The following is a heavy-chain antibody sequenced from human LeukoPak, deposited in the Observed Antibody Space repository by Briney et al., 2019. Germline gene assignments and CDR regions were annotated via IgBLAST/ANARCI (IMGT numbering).Heavy chain of an antibody. CDR1: GGSISSSSYY. CDR2: IYYSGST. J-gene: IGHJ4*02. V-gene: IGHV4-39*07. Sequence: PSETLSLTCTVSGGSISSSSYYWGWIRQPPGKGLEWIGSIYYSGSTYYNPSLKSRVTISVDTSKNQFSLKLSSVTAADTAVYYCASSAQWLVTGYFDYWGQGTLVTVSS. D-gene: IGHD6-19*01. CDR3: ASSAQWLVTGYFDY.